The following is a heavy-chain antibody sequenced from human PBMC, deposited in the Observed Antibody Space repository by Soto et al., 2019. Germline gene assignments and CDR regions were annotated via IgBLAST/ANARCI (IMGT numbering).Heavy chain of an antibody. J-gene: IGHJ4*02. V-gene: IGHV3-20*04. CDR1: GFTFDDYG. CDR3: ARERNYYDSSGYLAY. D-gene: IGHD3-22*01. Sequence: GGSLRLSCAASGFTFDDYGMSWVRQAPGKGLEWVSGINWNGGSTGYADSVKGRFTISRDNAKNSLYLQMNSLRAEDTALYYCARERNYYDSSGYLAYWGQGTLVTVSS. CDR2: INWNGGST.